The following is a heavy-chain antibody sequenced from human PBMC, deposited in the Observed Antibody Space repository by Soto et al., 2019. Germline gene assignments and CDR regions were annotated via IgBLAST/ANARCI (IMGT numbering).Heavy chain of an antibody. J-gene: IGHJ4*02. Sequence: SGPTLVNPTETLTLTCTVSGFSLRNARMGVSWIRQPPGKSLDWLAQTLSNAEKSYSTSLRSRLTISKDTSNSQVVLTMTDMDLVDTATYYCAAAQQVYDYVWETYRYSGFEYWGKRSLVTVS. CDR2: TLSNAEK. CDR3: AAAQQVYDYVWETYRYSGFEY. CDR1: GFSLRNARMG. V-gene: IGHV2-26*01. D-gene: IGHD3-16*02.